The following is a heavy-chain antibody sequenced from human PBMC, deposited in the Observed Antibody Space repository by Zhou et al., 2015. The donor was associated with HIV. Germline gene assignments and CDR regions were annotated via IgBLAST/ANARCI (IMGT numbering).Heavy chain of an antibody. CDR2: VSDDGNIK. V-gene: IGHV3-74*02. J-gene: IGHJ6*02. CDR1: GFTFSVFV. D-gene: IGHD3-3*01. CDR3: ARTNYDFWKNYYYGMDV. Sequence: EVHLSDSGGRLGTAGGGSLTLTCATSGFTFSVFVMHWVRQVPGKAPMWVARVSDDGNIKTYADSVKGRFTVSRDNSKNTVYLQMNSLRGEDTAVYYCARTNYDFWKNYYYGMDVWGQGTTVTVSS.